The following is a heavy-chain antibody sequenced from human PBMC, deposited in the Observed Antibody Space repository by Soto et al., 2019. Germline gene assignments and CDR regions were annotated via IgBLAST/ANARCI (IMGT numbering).Heavy chain of an antibody. J-gene: IGHJ4*02. V-gene: IGHV1-69*13. CDR2: IIPIFGTA. D-gene: IGHD2-2*02. CDR3: ARPIIGNQLLYAPFDY. CDR1: GGTFSSYA. Sequence: GASVKVSCKASGGTFSSYAISWVRQAPGQGLEWMGGIIPIFGTANYAQKFQGRVTITADESTSTAYMELSSLRSEDTAVYYCARPIIGNQLLYAPFDYWGQGTLVTVS.